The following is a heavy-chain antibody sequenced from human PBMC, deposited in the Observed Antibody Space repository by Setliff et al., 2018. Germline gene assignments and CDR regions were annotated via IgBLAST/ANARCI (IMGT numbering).Heavy chain of an antibody. D-gene: IGHD1-1*01. V-gene: IGHV4-61*09. J-gene: IGHJ4*02. Sequence: PSETLSLTCTVSGGSISSGTFYWTWLRQPAGKGLEWIGHIYSSGSINYNPSLKSRVTMSVDTSKRQFSLKLGSATAADTAVYYCARDMGQPYYFESWGLGTLVTVSS. CDR1: GGSISSGTFY. CDR2: IYSSGSI. CDR3: ARDMGQPYYFES.